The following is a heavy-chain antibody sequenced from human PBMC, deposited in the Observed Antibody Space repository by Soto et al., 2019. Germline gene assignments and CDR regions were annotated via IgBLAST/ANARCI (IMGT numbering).Heavy chain of an antibody. CDR3: ARDYSSYGPFDY. Sequence: GGSLRLPCAASGFTFSSHSMNWVSKAPGKGLEWVSYISSSSSTIYYADSVKGRFTISRDNAKNSLYLQMNSLRAEDTAVYYCARDYSSYGPFDYWGQGTLVTVSS. V-gene: IGHV3-48*01. D-gene: IGHD5-18*01. CDR2: ISSSSSTI. J-gene: IGHJ4*02. CDR1: GFTFSSHS.